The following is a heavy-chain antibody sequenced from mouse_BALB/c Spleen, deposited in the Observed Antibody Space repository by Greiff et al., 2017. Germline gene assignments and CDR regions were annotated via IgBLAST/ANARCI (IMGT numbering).Heavy chain of an antibody. D-gene: IGHD1-2*01. Sequence: EVQLQESGPGLVKPSQSLSLTCTVTGYSITSDYAWNWIRQFPGNKLEWMGYISYSGSTSYNPSLKSRISITRDTSKNQFFLQLNSVTTEDTATYYCAKGVLRPYYYAMDYWGQGTSVTVSS. CDR1: GYSITSDYA. J-gene: IGHJ4*01. CDR2: ISYSGST. CDR3: AKGVLRPYYYAMDY. V-gene: IGHV3-2*02.